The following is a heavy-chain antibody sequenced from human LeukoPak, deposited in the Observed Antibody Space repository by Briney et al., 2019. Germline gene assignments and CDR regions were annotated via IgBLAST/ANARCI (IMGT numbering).Heavy chain of an antibody. V-gene: IGHV4-39*07. CDR3: ARGGGAGDSNRDFDY. J-gene: IGHJ4*02. CDR2: INHSGST. Sequence: PSETLSLTCTVSGGSISSGDYYWSWIRQPPGKGLEWIGEINHSGSTNYNPSLKSRVTISVDTSKNQFSLKLSSVTAADTAVYYCARGGGAGDSNRDFDYWGQGTLVTVSS. CDR1: GGSISSGDYY. D-gene: IGHD1-26*01.